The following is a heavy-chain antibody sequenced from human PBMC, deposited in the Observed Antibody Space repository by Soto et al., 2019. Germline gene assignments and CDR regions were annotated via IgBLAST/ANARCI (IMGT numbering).Heavy chain of an antibody. J-gene: IGHJ3*02. Sequence: EVQLLESGGGLVQPGGSLRLSCAASGFTFSSYAMSWVRQAPGKGLEWDSAITASGDTTYYADSVKGRFTISRDNSKRTRYLHMNSLRAEDTAVYYCAKVWPLRDCTRTSSLGAFDIWGQGTMVTVSS. CDR1: GFTFSSYA. D-gene: IGHD2-2*01. CDR2: ITASGDTT. CDR3: AKVWPLRDCTRTSSLGAFDI. V-gene: IGHV3-23*01.